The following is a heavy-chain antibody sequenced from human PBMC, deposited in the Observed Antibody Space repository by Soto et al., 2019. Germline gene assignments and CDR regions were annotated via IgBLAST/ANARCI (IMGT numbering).Heavy chain of an antibody. CDR2: ISYDGSNK. Sequence: QSGGSLRLSCAASGFTFSSYAMHWVRQAPGKGLEWVAVISYDGSNKYYADSVKGRFTISRDNSKNTLYLQMNSLRAEDTAVYYCARSAAAALYSSGWYEGDYYYGMDVWGQGTTVTVSS. D-gene: IGHD6-19*01. CDR3: ARSAAAALYSSGWYEGDYYYGMDV. J-gene: IGHJ6*02. V-gene: IGHV3-30-3*01. CDR1: GFTFSSYA.